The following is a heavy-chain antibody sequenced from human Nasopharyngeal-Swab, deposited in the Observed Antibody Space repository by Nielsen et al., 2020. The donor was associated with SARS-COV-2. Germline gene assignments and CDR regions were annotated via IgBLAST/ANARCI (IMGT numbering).Heavy chain of an antibody. CDR3: TTAITIFGVVIPGGY. CDR2: IKSKTDGGTT. J-gene: IGHJ4*02. D-gene: IGHD3-3*01. V-gene: IGHV3-15*01. Sequence: WIRQPPGKGLEWVGRIKSKTDGGTTDYAAPVKGRFTISRDDSKNTLYLQMNSLKTEDTAVYHCTTAITIFGVVIPGGYWGQGTLVTVSS.